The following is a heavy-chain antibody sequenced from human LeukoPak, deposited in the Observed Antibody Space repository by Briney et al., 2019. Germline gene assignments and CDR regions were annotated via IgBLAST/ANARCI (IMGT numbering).Heavy chain of an antibody. CDR3: AKGPLKMAPTPWYYFDY. J-gene: IGHJ4*02. CDR1: GSYW. Sequence: GGSLRLSCAASGSYWMHWVRQAPGKGLVWVSHINSDGSWTSYADSVKGRFTISKDNAKNTLYLQMNSLRAEDTAVYYCAKGPLKMAPTPWYYFDYWGQGTLVTVSS. CDR2: INSDGSWT. D-gene: IGHD5-12*01. V-gene: IGHV3-74*01.